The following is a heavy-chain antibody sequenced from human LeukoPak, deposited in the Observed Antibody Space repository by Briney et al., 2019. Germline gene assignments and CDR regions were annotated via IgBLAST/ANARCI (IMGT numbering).Heavy chain of an antibody. Sequence: SQTLSLTCAISGNSFSSNSATWNWIRQSPSRGLEWLGRTYYKSKWYNDYAVSVKSRITINPDTSKNQFSLQLNSVTPEDTAVYCCARDPGYSSGWYGVFDYWGQGTLVTVSS. D-gene: IGHD6-19*01. V-gene: IGHV6-1*01. J-gene: IGHJ4*02. CDR3: ARDPGYSSGWYGVFDY. CDR1: GNSFSSNSAT. CDR2: TYYKSKWYN.